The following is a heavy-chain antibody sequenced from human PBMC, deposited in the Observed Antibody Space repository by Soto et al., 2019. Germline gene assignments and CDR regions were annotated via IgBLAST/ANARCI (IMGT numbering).Heavy chain of an antibody. CDR2: INHSGTT. V-gene: IGHV4-34*01. CDR1: VGSFSGYQ. CDR3: ARGWRFDP. Sequence: SETLSLACGVYVGSFSGYQWNWIRQSPGQGLEWIGEINHSGTTKYNPSLESRINLSVDTSKKQFSLKMFSVTAADTAIYYCARGWRFDPWGQGTQVTVPQ. J-gene: IGHJ5*02. D-gene: IGHD1-1*01.